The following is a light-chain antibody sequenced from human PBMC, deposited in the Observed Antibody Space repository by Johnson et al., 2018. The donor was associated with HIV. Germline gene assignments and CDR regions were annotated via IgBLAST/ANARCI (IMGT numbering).Light chain of an antibody. CDR2: DNN. Sequence: QSVLTQAPSVSAAPGQKVTISCSGSSSNIGNNYVSWYQQLPGTAPKLLIYDNNKRPSGIPDRFSGSKSGTSATLGITGLQTGDEADYYCGTWDSSLSAYVCGTGTKFTVL. J-gene: IGLJ1*01. CDR3: GTWDSSLSAYV. V-gene: IGLV1-51*01. CDR1: SSNIGNNY.